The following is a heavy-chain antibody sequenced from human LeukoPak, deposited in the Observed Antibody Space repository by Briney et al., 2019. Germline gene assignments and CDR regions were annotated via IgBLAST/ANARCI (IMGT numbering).Heavy chain of an antibody. CDR1: GGTFSNYA. V-gene: IGHV1-69*04. J-gene: IGHJ4*02. Sequence: GASVKVSCKASGGTFSNYAISWVRQAPGQGLEWMGRIIPILGIANYAQKFQGRVTITADKSTSTAYMELSSLRSEDTAVYYCARDQDYYGSGDYWGQGTLVTVSS. D-gene: IGHD3-10*01. CDR3: ARDQDYYGSGDY. CDR2: IIPILGIA.